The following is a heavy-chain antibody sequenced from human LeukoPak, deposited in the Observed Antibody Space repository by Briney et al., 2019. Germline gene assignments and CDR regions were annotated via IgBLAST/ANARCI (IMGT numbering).Heavy chain of an antibody. V-gene: IGHV3-23*01. CDR1: GLTFSNYA. Sequence: GGSLRLSCAASGLTFSNYAMSWVRQAPGKGLEWVSGISDSGGSTYYADSLRGRFTISRDNAKNSLFLQMDSLRAEDTAVYYCARGRYYCSRTSCSFDPWGQGTLVTVSS. D-gene: IGHD2-2*01. J-gene: IGHJ5*02. CDR3: ARGRYYCSRTSCSFDP. CDR2: ISDSGGST.